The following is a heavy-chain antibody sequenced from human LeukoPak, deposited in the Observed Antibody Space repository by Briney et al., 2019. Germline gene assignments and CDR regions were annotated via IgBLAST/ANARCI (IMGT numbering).Heavy chain of an antibody. D-gene: IGHD4-17*01. CDR3: ARDSPTVRLSNWFDP. CDR1: GYTFTSYG. CDR2: ISAYNGRT. Sequence: ASVKVSCKASGYTFTSYGISWVRQAPGQGLEWMGWISAYNGRTNYAQKLQGRVTMTTDTATTTAYMELRSLRPHDTAVHYCARDSPTVRLSNWFDPWGQGTLVTVSS. J-gene: IGHJ5*02. V-gene: IGHV1-18*01.